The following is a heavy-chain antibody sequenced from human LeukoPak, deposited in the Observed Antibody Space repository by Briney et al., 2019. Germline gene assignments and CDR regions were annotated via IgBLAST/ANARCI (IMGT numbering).Heavy chain of an antibody. CDR1: GFTFSSYG. V-gene: IGHV3-33*01. CDR2: IWYDGSNK. CDR3: ARDRSYYDGSATFDY. D-gene: IGHD3-22*01. J-gene: IGHJ4*02. Sequence: GGSLRLSCAASGFTFSSYGMHWVRQAPGKGLEWVAVIWYDGSNKYYADSVKGRFTISRDNSKNTLYLQMNSLRAEDTAVYYCARDRSYYDGSATFDYWGQGTLVTVSS.